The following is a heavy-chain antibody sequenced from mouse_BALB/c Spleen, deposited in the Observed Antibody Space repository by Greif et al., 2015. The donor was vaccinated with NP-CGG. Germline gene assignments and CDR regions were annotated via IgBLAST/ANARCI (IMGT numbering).Heavy chain of an antibody. V-gene: IGHV2-4-1*01. CDR1: GFSLTSYG. D-gene: IGHD2-1*01. Sequence: VKLVESGPGLVQPSQSLSITCTVSGFSLTSYGVHWVRQSPGKGLEWLGVIWSGGSTDYNAAFISRLSISKDNSKSQVFFKMNSLQADDTAIYYCARNFGNYGNAMDYWGQGTSVTVSS. CDR2: IWSGGST. CDR3: ARNFGNYGNAMDY. J-gene: IGHJ4*01.